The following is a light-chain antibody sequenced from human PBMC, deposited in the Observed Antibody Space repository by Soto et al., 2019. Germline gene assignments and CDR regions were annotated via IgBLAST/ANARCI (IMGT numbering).Light chain of an antibody. CDR3: XXXXXXPIT. CDR1: QDISNY. CDR2: DAS. Sequence: DIQMTQSPSSLSASVGDRVTITCQASQDISNYLNWYQQKPGKAPKLLIYDASNLETGVPSRFSGSGSGTDFTFTISSLQXEXXXXXXXXXXXXXPITFGQGTRLEIK. J-gene: IGKJ5*01. V-gene: IGKV1-33*01.